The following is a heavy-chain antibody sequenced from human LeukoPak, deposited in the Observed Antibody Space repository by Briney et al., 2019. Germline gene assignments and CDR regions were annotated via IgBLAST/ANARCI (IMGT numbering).Heavy chain of an antibody. D-gene: IGHD1-7*01. CDR1: GGSISSGGYY. CDR3: ARLYDNWNYEGY. CDR2: IYYSGST. Sequence: SETLSLTCTVSGGSISSGGYYWSWIRQHPGKGLEWIGYIYYSGSTYYNPSLKSRVTISVDTSKNQFSLRLSSVTAADTAVYYCARLYDNWNYEGYWGQGTLVTVSS. V-gene: IGHV4-31*03. J-gene: IGHJ4*02.